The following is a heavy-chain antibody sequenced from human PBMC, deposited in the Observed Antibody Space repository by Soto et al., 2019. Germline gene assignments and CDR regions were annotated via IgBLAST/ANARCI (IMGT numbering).Heavy chain of an antibody. CDR2: INHSGST. D-gene: IGHD2-8*01. Sequence: QVQLQQWGAGLLKPSETLSLTCAVYGGSFSGYYWSWIPQPPGKGLEWIGEINHSGSTKYNPSLRSRVTLSADTSQNQFSLRLRSVTAADAALYYCPRGGLMVYPIFDYLGQGTLVTVSS. CDR1: GGSFSGYY. V-gene: IGHV4-34*01. J-gene: IGHJ4*02. CDR3: PRGGLMVYPIFDY.